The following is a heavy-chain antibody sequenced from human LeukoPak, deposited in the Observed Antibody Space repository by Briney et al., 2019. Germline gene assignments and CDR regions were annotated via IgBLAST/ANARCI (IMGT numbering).Heavy chain of an antibody. CDR3: ARDKGSGWVFDY. Sequence: GGSLRLSCAASGFTVSSNYMSWVRQAPGKGLEWVSVIYSGGSTYYADSVKGRFTISRDNSKNTLYPQMNSLRAEDTAVYYCARDKGSGWVFDYWGQGTLVTVSS. CDR1: GFTVSSNY. CDR2: IYSGGST. D-gene: IGHD6-19*01. V-gene: IGHV3-66*01. J-gene: IGHJ4*02.